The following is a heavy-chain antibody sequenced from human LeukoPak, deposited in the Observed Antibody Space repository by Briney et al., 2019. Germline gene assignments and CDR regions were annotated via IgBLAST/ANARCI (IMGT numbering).Heavy chain of an antibody. CDR1: GFTFSSYS. Sequence: GGSLRLSCAASGFTFSSYSMNWVRQAPGKGLEWVSSISSSSSYIYYADSVKGRFIISRDNAKNSLYLQMNSLRAEDTAVYYCARSGSELLLHYWGQGTLVTVSS. J-gene: IGHJ4*02. CDR3: ARSGSELLLHY. V-gene: IGHV3-21*01. D-gene: IGHD2-2*01. CDR2: ISSSSSYI.